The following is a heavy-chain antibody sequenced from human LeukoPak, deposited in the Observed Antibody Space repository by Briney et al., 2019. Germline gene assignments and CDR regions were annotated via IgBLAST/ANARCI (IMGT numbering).Heavy chain of an antibody. J-gene: IGHJ4*02. D-gene: IGHD3-10*01. CDR1: GFTFSSYW. CDR3: ARDGVLLWFGELPLDY. CDR2: IKQDGSEK. V-gene: IGHV3-7*01. Sequence: GGSLRLSCAASGFTFSSYWMSWVRQAPGEGLEWVANIKQDGSEKYYVDSVKGRFTISRDNAKNSLYLQMNSLRAEDTAVYYCARDGVLLWFGELPLDYWGQGTLVTVSS.